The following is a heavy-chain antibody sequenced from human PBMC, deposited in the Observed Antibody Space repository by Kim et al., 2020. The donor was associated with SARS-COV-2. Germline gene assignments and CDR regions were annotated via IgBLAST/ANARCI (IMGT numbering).Heavy chain of an antibody. J-gene: IGHJ4*02. CDR1: GLTFSNFA. D-gene: IGHD2-8*01. V-gene: IGHV3-23*01. Sequence: GGSLRLSCAASGLTFSNFAASWVRQAPGKGLEWVSAFSGSSGSTYYADSVKGRFTLSRDISKNTLYLQMNSLRAEDSALYYCAGRMRAPYFFDYWGQGTL. CDR3: AGRMRAPYFFDY. CDR2: FSGSSGST.